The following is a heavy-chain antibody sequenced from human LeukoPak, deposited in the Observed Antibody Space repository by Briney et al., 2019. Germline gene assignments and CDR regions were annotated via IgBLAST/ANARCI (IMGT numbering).Heavy chain of an antibody. CDR3: EIGIAVAAFDY. D-gene: IGHD6-19*01. J-gene: IGHJ4*02. CDR1: GFTFSSYA. CDR2: ISSNGGST. Sequence: QPGGSLRLSCSASGFTFSSYAMHWVRQAPGKGLEYVSAISSNGGSTYYADSVKGRFTISRDNSKNTLYLQMSSLRAEDTAVYYCEIGIAVAAFDYWGQRTLLTVSS. V-gene: IGHV3-64D*06.